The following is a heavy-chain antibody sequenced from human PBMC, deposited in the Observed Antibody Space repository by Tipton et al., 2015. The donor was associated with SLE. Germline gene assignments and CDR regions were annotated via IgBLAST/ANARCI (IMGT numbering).Heavy chain of an antibody. CDR2: IYYAGRT. CDR1: GGSISSSHHY. Sequence: TLSLTCTVSGGSISSSHHYWGWIRQPPEKGLEWIGSIYYAGRTYYNPSLKSRVTVSVDTSKNQFSLKLSSVIAADSSGYYCARKWLLTGYVVRAYLDLWGRGPLITVSS. CDR3: ARKWLLTGYVVRAYLDL. V-gene: IGHV4-39*01. J-gene: IGHJ2*01. D-gene: IGHD5-12*01.